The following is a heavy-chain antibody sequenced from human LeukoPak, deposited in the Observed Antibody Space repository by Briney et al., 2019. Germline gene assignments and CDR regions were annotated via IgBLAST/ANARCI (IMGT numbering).Heavy chain of an antibody. CDR3: ASPSLGSSSFYYYMDV. V-gene: IGHV1-69*05. CDR2: IIPTFGTA. D-gene: IGHD3-16*01. CDR1: GGTFSSYA. Sequence: SVKVSCKASGGTFSSYAISWVRQAPGQGLEWMGGIIPTFGTANYAQKFQGRVTITTDESTSTAYMELSSLRSEDTAVYYCASPSLGSSSFYYYMDVWGKGTTVTVSS. J-gene: IGHJ6*03.